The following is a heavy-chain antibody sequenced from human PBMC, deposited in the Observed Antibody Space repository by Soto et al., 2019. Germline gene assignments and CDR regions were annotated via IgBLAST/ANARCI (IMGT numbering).Heavy chain of an antibody. Sequence: SETLSLTCTVSGGSISSSSYYWGWIRQPPGKGLEWIGSIYYSGSTYYNPSLKSRVTISVDTSKNQFSLKLSSVTAADTAVYYCARDPSCSSTSCYDAFDIWGQGTMVTVS. CDR2: IYYSGST. CDR3: ARDPSCSSTSCYDAFDI. V-gene: IGHV4-39*07. CDR1: GGSISSSSYY. D-gene: IGHD2-2*01. J-gene: IGHJ3*02.